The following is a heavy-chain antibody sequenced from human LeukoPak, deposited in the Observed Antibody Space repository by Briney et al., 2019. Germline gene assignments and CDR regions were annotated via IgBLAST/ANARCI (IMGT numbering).Heavy chain of an antibody. CDR3: ASGGNSLHAFDI. CDR1: GFTFSSYS. V-gene: IGHV3-21*01. CDR2: ISSSSSYI. Sequence: PGGSLTLSCAASGFTFSSYSMNWVRQAPGKGLEWVSSISSSSSYIYYADSVKGRFTISRDNAKNSLYLQMNSLRAEDTAVYYCASGGNSLHAFDIWGQGTMVTVSS. J-gene: IGHJ3*02. D-gene: IGHD4-23*01.